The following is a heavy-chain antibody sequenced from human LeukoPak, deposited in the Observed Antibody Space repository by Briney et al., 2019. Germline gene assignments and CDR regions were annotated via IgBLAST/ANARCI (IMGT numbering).Heavy chain of an antibody. CDR3: AGLPAYYYDTSGFYFDY. CDR1: GFTFRGYE. CDR2: IKQEVSEK. Sequence: GGSLRLSCAASGFTFRGYEMNWVRQAPGEGREWRGNIKQEVSEKTYTDSVRGRFTISRDNSKNTLYLQMNSLRAEDTAVYYCAGLPAYYYDTSGFYFDYWGQGTLVTVSS. J-gene: IGHJ4*02. D-gene: IGHD3-22*01. V-gene: IGHV3-7*01.